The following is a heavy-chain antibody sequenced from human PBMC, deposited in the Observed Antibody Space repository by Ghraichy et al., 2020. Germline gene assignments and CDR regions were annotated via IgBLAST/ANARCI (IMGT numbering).Heavy chain of an antibody. CDR1: GFTFSSYA. D-gene: IGHD3-22*01. J-gene: IGHJ4*02. Sequence: GESLNISCAASGFTFSSYALSWFRQAPGKGLEWVSLISGSGRSTYYADSVKGRFTISRDNSKNTLYLQMNSLRAEDTAVFYCAIRYHSDTSGYYHGFDYWGMGFLVTVSS. CDR3: AIRYHSDTSGYYHGFDY. V-gene: IGHV3-23*01. CDR2: ISGSGRST.